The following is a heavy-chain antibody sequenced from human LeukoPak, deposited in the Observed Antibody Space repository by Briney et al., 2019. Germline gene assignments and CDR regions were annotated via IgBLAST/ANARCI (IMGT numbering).Heavy chain of an antibody. CDR2: ISSSSSYI. V-gene: IGHV3-21*01. CDR1: GFTFSSYS. CDR3: ARDAKTGYSSGWYVSDAFDI. J-gene: IGHJ3*02. D-gene: IGHD6-19*01. Sequence: GGSLRLSCAASGFTFSSYSMNWVRQAPGKGLEWVSSISSSSSYIYYADSVKGRFTISRDNAKNSLYLQMNSLRAEDTAVYYCARDAKTGYSSGWYVSDAFDIWGQGTMVTVSS.